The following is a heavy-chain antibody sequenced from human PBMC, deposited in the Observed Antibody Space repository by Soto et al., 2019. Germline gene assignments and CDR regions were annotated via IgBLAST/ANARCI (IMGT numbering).Heavy chain of an antibody. J-gene: IGHJ4*02. D-gene: IGHD3-22*01. Sequence: SETLSLTCTVSGGSISGYYWSWIRQPPGKGLEWIGYIYYSGSTIYNPSLKSRVTISVDTSKNQFSLKLSSVTAADTAVYYCAGARYDSSGYYYFDYWGQGTLVTVSS. V-gene: IGHV4-59*01. CDR3: AGARYDSSGYYYFDY. CDR2: IYYSGST. CDR1: GGSISGYY.